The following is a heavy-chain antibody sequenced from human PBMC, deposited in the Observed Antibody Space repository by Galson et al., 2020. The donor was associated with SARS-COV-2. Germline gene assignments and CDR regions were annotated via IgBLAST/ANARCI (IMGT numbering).Heavy chain of an antibody. V-gene: IGHV3-33*06. CDR2: IWYDGSNK. Sequence: GGSLRLSCAASGFTFSSYGMHWVRQAPGKGLEWVAVIWYDGSNKYYADSVKVRFTISRDNSKNTLYLQMNSLRAEDTAVYYCAKEYVRAENYYYYYMDVWGKGTTVTVSS. J-gene: IGHJ6*03. CDR1: GFTFSSYG. CDR3: AKEYVRAENYYYYYMDV. D-gene: IGHD2-8*01.